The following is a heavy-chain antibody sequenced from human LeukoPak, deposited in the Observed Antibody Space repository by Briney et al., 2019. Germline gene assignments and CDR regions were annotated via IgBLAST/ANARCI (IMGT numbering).Heavy chain of an antibody. D-gene: IGHD3-22*01. V-gene: IGHV3-23*01. J-gene: IGHJ4*02. CDR1: GFTFSDYA. Sequence: GGSLRLPCAASGFTFSDYAMSWVRQAPGKGLEWVSAISGSGGTTFYADSARGRFTISRDNSKNTLYLQMNSLRAEDTAVYYCAKDRGYYDSSGYYSDYWGQGTLVTVSS. CDR2: ISGSGGTT. CDR3: AKDRGYYDSSGYYSDY.